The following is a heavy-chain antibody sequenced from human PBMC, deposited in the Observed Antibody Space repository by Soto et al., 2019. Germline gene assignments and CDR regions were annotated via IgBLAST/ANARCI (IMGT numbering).Heavy chain of an antibody. J-gene: IGHJ5*02. CDR3: ARDWDSSGLFDP. CDR2: ISYSGST. Sequence: SETLSLTCSVSGAPITTYYWSWIRQPPGKGLEWIGSISYSGSTKYNPSLESRVMISLDTSKNQFSLRLTSVTAADTALYYCARDWDSSGLFDPWGQGALVTVSS. CDR1: GAPITTYY. V-gene: IGHV4-59*01. D-gene: IGHD3-10*01.